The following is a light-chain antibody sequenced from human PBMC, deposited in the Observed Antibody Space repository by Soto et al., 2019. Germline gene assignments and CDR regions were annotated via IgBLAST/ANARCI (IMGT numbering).Light chain of an antibody. CDR2: ETS. J-gene: IGKJ1*01. V-gene: IGKV3D-15*01. Sequence: EIVLTQSPATLSFSRVERSTLSFRASQSVSNYLSWYQQKPGLAPRLLMYETSRRATGIPARFSGSGSGTEFTLTITSLQSEDFGVYYCQQYNNWPRTFGQGTKVDIK. CDR1: QSVSNY. CDR3: QQYNNWPRT.